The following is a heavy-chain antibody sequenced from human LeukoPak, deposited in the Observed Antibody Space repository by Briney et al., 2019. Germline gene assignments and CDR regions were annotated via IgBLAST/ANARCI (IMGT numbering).Heavy chain of an antibody. J-gene: IGHJ4*02. D-gene: IGHD5-12*01. V-gene: IGHV1-18*01. CDR2: ISAYNGNT. Sequence: ASVKISCKASGYTFTSYGISWVRQAPGQGLEWMGWISAYNGNTNYAQKFQGRVTITADKSTSTAYMELSSLRSEDTAVYYCARVDDGYHFDYWGQGTLVTVSS. CDR1: GYTFTSYG. CDR3: ARVDDGYHFDY.